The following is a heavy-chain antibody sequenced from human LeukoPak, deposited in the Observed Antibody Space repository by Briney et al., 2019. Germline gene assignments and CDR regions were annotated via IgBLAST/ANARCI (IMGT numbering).Heavy chain of an antibody. CDR2: INHSGST. CDR3: ARSRYCSGGSCYNFDY. Sequence: PSETLSLTCAVYGGSFSGYYWSWIRQPPGKGLERIGEINHSGSTNYNPSLKSRVTISVDTSKNQFSLKLSSVTAADTAVYYCARSRYCSGGSCYNFDYWGQGTLVTVSS. J-gene: IGHJ4*02. V-gene: IGHV4-34*01. CDR1: GGSFSGYY. D-gene: IGHD2-15*01.